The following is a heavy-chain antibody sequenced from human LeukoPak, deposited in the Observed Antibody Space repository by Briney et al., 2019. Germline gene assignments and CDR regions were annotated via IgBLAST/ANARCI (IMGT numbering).Heavy chain of an antibody. CDR1: GGSFSGYY. CDR2: INHSGST. D-gene: IGHD3-10*01. Sequence: SETLSLTCAVYGGSFSGYYWSWIRQPPGKGLEWIGEINHSGSTNYNPSLKSRVTISVDTSKNQFSLKLSSVTAADTAVYYCARAQGETYYYGSGSYVYYFDYWGQGTLVTVSS. J-gene: IGHJ4*02. V-gene: IGHV4-34*01. CDR3: ARAQGETYYYGSGSYVYYFDY.